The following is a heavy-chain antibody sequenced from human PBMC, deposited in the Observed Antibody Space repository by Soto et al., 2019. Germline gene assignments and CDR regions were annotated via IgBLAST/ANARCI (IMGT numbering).Heavy chain of an antibody. V-gene: IGHV3-33*01. Sequence: QVQLVESGGGVVQPGRSLRLSCAASGFTFSSYGMHWVRQASGKGLEWVAVIWYDGSNKYYADSVKGRFTISRDNSKNTLYLQMNSLRAEDTAVYYCARDVPSMGGATNGMDVWGQGTTVTVSS. J-gene: IGHJ6*02. CDR3: ARDVPSMGGATNGMDV. CDR2: IWYDGSNK. CDR1: GFTFSSYG. D-gene: IGHD1-26*01.